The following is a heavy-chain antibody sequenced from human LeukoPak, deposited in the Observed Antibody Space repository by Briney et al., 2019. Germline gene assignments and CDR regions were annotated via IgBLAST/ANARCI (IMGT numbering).Heavy chain of an antibody. Sequence: PGGSLRLSCAASGFTFTSYWMSWVRQAPGKGLEWVDNIKQDGGQKYYADSVKGRFTISRDNSKNTLYLQMNSLRAEDTAVYYCARHPYYDSSGYYYVDYYYYMDVWGKGTTVTISS. CDR1: GFTFTSYW. D-gene: IGHD3-22*01. CDR3: ARHPYYDSSGYYYVDYYYYMDV. J-gene: IGHJ6*03. V-gene: IGHV3-7*01. CDR2: IKQDGGQK.